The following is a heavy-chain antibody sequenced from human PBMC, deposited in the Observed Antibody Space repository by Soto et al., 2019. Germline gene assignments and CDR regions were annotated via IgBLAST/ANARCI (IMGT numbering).Heavy chain of an antibody. CDR3: ASRGAVVPAASFDY. V-gene: IGHV3-74*01. CDR2: INSDGSRT. CDR1: GFTFSSNY. Sequence: EVQLVESGGDLVQPGESLRLSCAASGFTFSSNYMHWVRQAPGKGLEWVSFINSDGSRTNYADSVKGRFTISRDNAKNTLYLQMTSLRAEDTAVYYCASRGAVVPAASFDYWGQGTLVTVSS. D-gene: IGHD2-2*01. J-gene: IGHJ4*02.